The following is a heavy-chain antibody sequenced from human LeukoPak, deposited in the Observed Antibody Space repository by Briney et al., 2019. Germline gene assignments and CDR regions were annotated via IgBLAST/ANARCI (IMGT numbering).Heavy chain of an antibody. D-gene: IGHD3-10*01. J-gene: IGHJ5*02. Sequence: GGSLRLSCAASGFTFSSYGMHWVRQAPGKGLEWVAVISYDGSNKYYADSVKGRFTISRDNSKNTLYLQMNSLRAEDTAVYYCAKGSMVRAHNWFDPWGQGTLVTVSS. CDR1: GFTFSSYG. CDR2: ISYDGSNK. V-gene: IGHV3-30*18. CDR3: AKGSMVRAHNWFDP.